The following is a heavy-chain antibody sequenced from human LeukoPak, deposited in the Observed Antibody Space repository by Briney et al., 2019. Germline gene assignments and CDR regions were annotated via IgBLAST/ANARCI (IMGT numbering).Heavy chain of an antibody. Sequence: ASVKVSCKASGYTFTGYYMHWVRQAPGQGLEWMGWINPNSGGTNYAQKFQGRVTMTRDTSISTAYMELSRLRSDDTAVYYCARDLGLQRRGTMIVVVPWGQGTLVTVSS. CDR3: ARDLGLQRRGTMIVVVP. D-gene: IGHD3-22*01. J-gene: IGHJ5*02. CDR1: GYTFTGYY. V-gene: IGHV1-2*02. CDR2: INPNSGGT.